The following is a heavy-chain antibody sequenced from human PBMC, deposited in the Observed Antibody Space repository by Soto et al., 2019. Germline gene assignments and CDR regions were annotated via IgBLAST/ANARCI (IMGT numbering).Heavy chain of an antibody. CDR1: GYTLTELS. D-gene: IGHD2-2*01. J-gene: IGHJ6*03. V-gene: IGHV1-18*01. Sequence: ASVKVSCKVSGYTLTELSMHWARQAPGQGLEWMGWISAYNGNTNYAQKLQGRVTMTTDTSTSTAYMELRSLRSDDTAVYYCARVGYCSSTSCYYRYYYMDVWGKGTTVTVSS. CDR2: ISAYNGNT. CDR3: ARVGYCSSTSCYYRYYYMDV.